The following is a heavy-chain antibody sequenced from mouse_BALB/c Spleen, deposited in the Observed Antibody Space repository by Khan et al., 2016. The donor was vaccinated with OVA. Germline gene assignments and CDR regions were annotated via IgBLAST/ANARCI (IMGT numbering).Heavy chain of an antibody. D-gene: IGHD1-2*01. CDR1: GYTFTDYY. J-gene: IGHJ3*01. V-gene: IGHV1-77*01. CDR3: ARRNYFGYTLAY. Sequence: QXQLQQSGAELARPGASVKLSCKASGYTFTDYYINWVKLRTGQGLEWIGEISPGSGDTYYNERFKGKATLTADKSSSTSYMQLSSLTSEASAVDVCARRNYFGYTLAYWGQGTLDTVSA. CDR2: ISPGSGDT.